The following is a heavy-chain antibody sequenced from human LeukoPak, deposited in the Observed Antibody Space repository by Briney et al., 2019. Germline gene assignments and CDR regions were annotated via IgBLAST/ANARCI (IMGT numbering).Heavy chain of an antibody. Sequence: ASVKVSCKASGYTFTGYYMHWVRQAPGQGLEWMGWINPNSGGTNYAQKFQGWVTMTRDTSISTAYMELSRLRSDDTAVYYCARDLERYNWNYKGWFDPWGQGTLVTVSS. D-gene: IGHD1-7*01. J-gene: IGHJ5*02. CDR3: ARDLERYNWNYKGWFDP. CDR1: GYTFTGYY. V-gene: IGHV1-2*04. CDR2: INPNSGGT.